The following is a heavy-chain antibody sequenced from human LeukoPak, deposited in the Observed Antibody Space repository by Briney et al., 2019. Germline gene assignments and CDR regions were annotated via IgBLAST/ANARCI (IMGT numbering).Heavy chain of an antibody. CDR2: IKQDATEK. Sequence: PGGSLRLTCAASGFTFSGFWMSWVRQAPGKGLEWVANIKQDATEKYYIDSVKGRFTISRDNVQNSLYLQMSSLRAEDTAVYYCARDIGSGTTGTTGVLVNWGQGTLVTVSS. V-gene: IGHV3-7*01. CDR1: GFTFSGFW. J-gene: IGHJ4*02. CDR3: ARDIGSGTTGTTGVLVN. D-gene: IGHD1-1*01.